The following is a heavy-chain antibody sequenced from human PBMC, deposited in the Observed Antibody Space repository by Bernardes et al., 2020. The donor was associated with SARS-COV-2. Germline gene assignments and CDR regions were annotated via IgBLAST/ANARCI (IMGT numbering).Heavy chain of an antibody. CDR3: ARDLSHLVRRGFDL. Sequence: SETLSLTCTVSGGSIGSYYLAWIRQPPGKGLEWIGYIYYSGNTNYNPSLKSRVTISVDRSQNQFSLNLSSVTPADTAVYYCARDLSHLVRRGFDLWGRGTLVTVSS. D-gene: IGHD3-10*01. V-gene: IGHV4-59*01. CDR2: IYYSGNT. J-gene: IGHJ2*01. CDR1: GGSIGSYY.